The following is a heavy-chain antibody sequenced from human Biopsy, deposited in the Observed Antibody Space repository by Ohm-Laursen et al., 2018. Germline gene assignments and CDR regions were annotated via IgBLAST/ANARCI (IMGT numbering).Heavy chain of an antibody. CDR2: ISWDSGRI. CDR1: GLIFGDYA. J-gene: IGHJ6*02. V-gene: IGHV3-9*01. CDR3: TKDLIPAGTDV. Sequence: SLRLSCTASGLIFGDYAMHWVRQPPGKGLEWVSGISWDSGRIGYADSVKGRFTVSRDNAKKSLYLEMSSLRPEDTALYYCTKDLIPAGTDVWGQGTTVTVSS.